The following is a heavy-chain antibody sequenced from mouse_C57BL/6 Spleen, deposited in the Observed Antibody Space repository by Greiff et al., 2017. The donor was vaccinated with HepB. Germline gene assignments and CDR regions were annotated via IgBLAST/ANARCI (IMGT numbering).Heavy chain of an antibody. J-gene: IGHJ2*01. Sequence: EVMLVESGGGLVQPGGSMKLSCAASGFTFSDAWMDWVRQSPEKGLEWVAEIRNKANNHATYYAESVKGRFTISRDDSKSSVYLQMNSLRAEDTGIYYCTRQLRLPFDYWGQGTTLTVSS. V-gene: IGHV6-6*01. CDR2: IRNKANNHAT. CDR1: GFTFSDAW. D-gene: IGHD3-2*02. CDR3: TRQLRLPFDY.